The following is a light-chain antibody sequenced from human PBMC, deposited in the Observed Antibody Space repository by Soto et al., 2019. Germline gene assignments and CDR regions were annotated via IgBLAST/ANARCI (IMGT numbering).Light chain of an antibody. Sequence: QSALTQPASVSGSPGQSITISCTGTSEDVGAHNFVSWYQQHPGKAPQVLIYEVTNRPSGVSTRFSGSKSGNTAYLTISGLQAEEEADYYCNSYTNTAARVFGTGTKLTVL. CDR3: NSYTNTAARV. J-gene: IGLJ1*01. CDR1: SEDVGAHNF. CDR2: EVT. V-gene: IGLV2-14*01.